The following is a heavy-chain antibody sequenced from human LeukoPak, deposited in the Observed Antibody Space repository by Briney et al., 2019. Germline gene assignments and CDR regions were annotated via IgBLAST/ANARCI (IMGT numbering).Heavy chain of an antibody. V-gene: IGHV3-7*01. CDR2: IKQDGSEK. J-gene: IGHJ4*02. D-gene: IGHD2-15*01. Sequence: GGSLRLSCAASGFTFSGYWMSWVRQAPGKGLEWVANIKQDGSEKYYVDSVKGRFTISRDNAKNSLYLQMNSLRAEDTAVYYCARVRYGYFDYWGQGTLVTVSS. CDR3: ARVRYGYFDY. CDR1: GFTFSGYW.